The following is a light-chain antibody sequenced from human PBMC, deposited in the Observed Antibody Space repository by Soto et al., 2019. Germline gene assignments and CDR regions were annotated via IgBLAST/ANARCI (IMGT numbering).Light chain of an antibody. J-gene: IGKJ1*01. CDR2: AAS. V-gene: IGKV4-1*01. CDR1: QSVLYSSDNRNY. Sequence: DIVMTQSPDSLAVSLGERATINCKSSQSVLYSSDNRNYLTWYQQKPGKVPKLLIYAASSLQSGVPSRFSGSGSGTDFTLTISSLQPEDFATYYCQQSSILWTFGQGTKVDIK. CDR3: QQSSILWT.